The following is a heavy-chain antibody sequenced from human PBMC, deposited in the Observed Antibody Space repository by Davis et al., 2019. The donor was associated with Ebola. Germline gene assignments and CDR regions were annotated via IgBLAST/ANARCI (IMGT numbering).Heavy chain of an antibody. D-gene: IGHD2-2*02. V-gene: IGHV1-8*01. CDR2: MNPNSGNT. Sequence: ASVKVSCKASGYTFTSYDINWVRQATGQGLEWMGWMNPNSGNTGYAQKFQGRVTMTRNTSISTAYMELSSLRSEDTAVYYCARRYCSSTSCYTGWFDPWGQGTLVTVSS. CDR3: ARRYCSSTSCYTGWFDP. J-gene: IGHJ5*02. CDR1: GYTFTSYD.